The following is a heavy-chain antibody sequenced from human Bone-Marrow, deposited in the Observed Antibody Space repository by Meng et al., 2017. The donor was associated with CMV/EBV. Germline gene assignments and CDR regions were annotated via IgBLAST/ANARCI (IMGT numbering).Heavy chain of an antibody. J-gene: IGHJ3*02. D-gene: IGHD1-7*01. CDR2: IYSGGSDT. CDR1: GFTFSSYA. V-gene: IGHV3-23*03. Sequence: GESLKISWVASGFTFSSYAMSWARPAPGKGLEWVSLIYSGGSDTYYADSVKGRFTISRDKSKNTLYLQMNSLRAEDTAVYYCAKDIRGWNYAILGGFDIWGQGTMVTVSS. CDR3: AKDIRGWNYAILGGFDI.